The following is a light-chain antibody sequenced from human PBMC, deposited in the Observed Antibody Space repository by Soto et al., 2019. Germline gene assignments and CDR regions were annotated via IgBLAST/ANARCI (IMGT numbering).Light chain of an antibody. J-gene: IGKJ1*01. Sequence: EIVLTQSPATLSLSPGERATLSCRASQSVSSYLAWYQQKPGQAPRLLIYDASNRATGIPARFSGSGSGTDFTLTISSLEPEDFAVYYCQQRSSWPRTF. V-gene: IGKV3-11*01. CDR2: DAS. CDR1: QSVSSY. CDR3: QQRSSWPRT.